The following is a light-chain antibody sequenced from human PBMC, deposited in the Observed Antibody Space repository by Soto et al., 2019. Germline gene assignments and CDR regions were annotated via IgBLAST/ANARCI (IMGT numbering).Light chain of an antibody. J-gene: IGKJ5*01. CDR3: QQYGSSPRVT. CDR1: QSVSRNN. V-gene: IGKV3-20*01. CDR2: GAT. Sequence: ETVLTQSPGTLSLSPGERATLSCRASQSVSRNNLVWYQQRPGQPPRLLIYGATTRATGIPDRFSGSGSGTDFTLTISRLEPEDFAVYYCQQYGSSPRVTFGQGTRLEIK.